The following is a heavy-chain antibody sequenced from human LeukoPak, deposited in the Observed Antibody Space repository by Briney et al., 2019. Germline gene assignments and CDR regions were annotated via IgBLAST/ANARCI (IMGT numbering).Heavy chain of an antibody. V-gene: IGHV4-34*01. J-gene: IGHJ5*02. CDR2: TNHSGST. Sequence: SETLSLTCAVYGGSFSGYYWSWIRQPPGKGLEWIGETNHSGSTNYNPSLKSRVTISVDTSKNQFSLKLSSVTAADTAVYYCGSRKSVGCSGGSCYSGWFDPWGQGTLVTVSS. CDR1: GGSFSGYY. D-gene: IGHD2-15*01. CDR3: GSRKSVGCSGGSCYSGWFDP.